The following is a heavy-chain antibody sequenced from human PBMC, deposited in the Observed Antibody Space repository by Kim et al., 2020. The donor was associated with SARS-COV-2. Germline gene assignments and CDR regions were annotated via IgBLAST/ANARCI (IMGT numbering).Heavy chain of an antibody. J-gene: IGHJ3*02. CDR3: AKGGSASCYSGLPI. Sequence: AGSVKGRFTISRNNSRNTLYLQMNSLRAEDTAVYYCAKGGSASCYSGLPIWGQGTMVTVSS. V-gene: IGHV3-53*01. D-gene: IGHD2-2*02.